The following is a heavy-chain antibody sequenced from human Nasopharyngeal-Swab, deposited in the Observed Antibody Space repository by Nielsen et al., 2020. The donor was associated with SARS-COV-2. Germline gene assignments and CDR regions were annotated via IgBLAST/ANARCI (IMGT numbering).Heavy chain of an antibody. Sequence: GESLKISRAASGFIAGRNFMSWVRQAPGKGLEWVPFTSSDDSPQYADSVKGRFTISRHTSEKMMYLQMNSLRAEDTAIYYCARVGYLYLYGAFDIWGQGTLVTVSS. CDR1: GFIAGRNF. J-gene: IGHJ3*02. V-gene: IGHV3-53*04. CDR2: TSSDDSP. CDR3: ARVGYLYLYGAFDI. D-gene: IGHD1-1*01.